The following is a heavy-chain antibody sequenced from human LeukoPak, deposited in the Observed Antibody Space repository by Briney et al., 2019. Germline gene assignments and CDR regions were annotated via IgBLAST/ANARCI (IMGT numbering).Heavy chain of an antibody. CDR1: GYTFTGYY. V-gene: IGHV1-2*02. J-gene: IGHJ4*01. CDR3: ARAPAYSSSPYFDY. CDR2: INPNSGGT. D-gene: IGHD6-6*01. Sequence: SVKVSCKASGYTFTGYYMHWVRQAPGQGLEWMGWINPNSGGTNYAQKFQGRVTMTRDTSISTAYMELSRLRSDDTAVYYCARAPAYSSSPYFDYWGQGTLVTVSS.